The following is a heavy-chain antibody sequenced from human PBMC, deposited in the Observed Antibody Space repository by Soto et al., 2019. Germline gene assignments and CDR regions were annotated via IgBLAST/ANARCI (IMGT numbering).Heavy chain of an antibody. Sequence: GASVKVSCKASGYTFTSYDINWVRQATGQGLEWMGWMNPNSGNTGYAQKFQGRFTTSRDNAKNTLYLHMNSLRAEDTTVYYCVRDMQLWRLDSWGQGTLVTVSS. J-gene: IGHJ4*02. CDR1: GYTFTSYD. V-gene: IGHV1-8*01. CDR2: MNPNSGNT. D-gene: IGHD2-15*01. CDR3: VRDMQLWRLDS.